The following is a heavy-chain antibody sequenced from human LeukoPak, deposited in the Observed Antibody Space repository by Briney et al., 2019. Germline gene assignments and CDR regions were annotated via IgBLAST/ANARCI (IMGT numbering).Heavy chain of an antibody. CDR1: GFTFSTYG. Sequence: GGTLRLSCAPSGFTFSTYGMAWVRQAPGKGLEWVSGISGSGDNTYYANSVKGWFTISRDNSKNTLYLQMNSLRAEDTAVYYCAKGPYDILTRRAAKYFQHWGQGTLVTVSS. D-gene: IGHD3-9*01. J-gene: IGHJ1*01. CDR2: ISGSGDNT. V-gene: IGHV3-23*01. CDR3: AKGPYDILTRRAAKYFQH.